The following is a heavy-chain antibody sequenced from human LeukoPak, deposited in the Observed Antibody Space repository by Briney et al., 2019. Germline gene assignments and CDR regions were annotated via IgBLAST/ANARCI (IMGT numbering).Heavy chain of an antibody. V-gene: IGHV3-21*01. CDR2: ISSSSSYI. D-gene: IGHD5-18*01. CDR1: GFTFSGYS. Sequence: GGSLRLSCAASGFTFSGYSMNWVRQAPGKGLEWVSSISSSSSYIYYTDSVKGRFTISRDNAKNSLYLQMNSLRAEDTAVYYCARQNNYGYDDYWGQGTLVTVSS. CDR3: ARQNNYGYDDY. J-gene: IGHJ4*02.